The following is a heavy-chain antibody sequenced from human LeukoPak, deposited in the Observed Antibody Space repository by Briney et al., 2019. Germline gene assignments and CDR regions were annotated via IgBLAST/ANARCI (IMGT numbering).Heavy chain of an antibody. Sequence: GGSLRLSCKGSGVTFGDYAVTWFRQAPGKGLEWVGFVRAKTHGGAPETAASVKGRFNVSRDDSEGIAYLQMTSLRTEDTAMYYCARVNYRDYRGYTWFEPWGQGTLVTVSS. CDR2: VRAKTHGGAP. J-gene: IGHJ5*02. CDR3: ARVNYRDYRGYTWFEP. D-gene: IGHD5-24*01. V-gene: IGHV3-49*03. CDR1: GVTFGDYA.